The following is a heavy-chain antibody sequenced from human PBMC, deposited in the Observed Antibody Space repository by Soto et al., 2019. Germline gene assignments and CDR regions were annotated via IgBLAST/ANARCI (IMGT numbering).Heavy chain of an antibody. V-gene: IGHV1-2*02. D-gene: IGHD3-22*01. Sequence: ASVKVSCKASEYSFTGHYLHWVRQAPGQGLEWMGWIDPKSGDTNYAQKFRGRVTMTSDTSISTAYLDLSSLRPDDTAVYYCARDYGKSGYDYFDHWGQGTLVTVSS. J-gene: IGHJ5*02. CDR1: EYSFTGHY. CDR2: IDPKSGDT. CDR3: ARDYGKSGYDYFDH.